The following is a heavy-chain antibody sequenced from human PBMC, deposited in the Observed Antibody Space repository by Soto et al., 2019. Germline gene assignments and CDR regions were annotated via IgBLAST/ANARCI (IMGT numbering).Heavy chain of an antibody. CDR3: ERDVLGNNFDY. J-gene: IGHJ4*02. Sequence: PGGSLRLSCAASGFTFSSYGMHWVRQAPGKGLEWVAVIWYDGSNKYYADSVKGRFTISRDNSKNTLYLQMNSLRAEDTAVYYCERDVLGNNFDYWGQGTLVTVYS. CDR1: GFTFSSYG. CDR2: IWYDGSNK. V-gene: IGHV3-33*01.